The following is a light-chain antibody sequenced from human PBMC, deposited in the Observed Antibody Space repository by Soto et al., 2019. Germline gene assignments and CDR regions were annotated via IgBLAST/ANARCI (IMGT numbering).Light chain of an antibody. J-gene: IGKJ1*01. CDR2: AAS. Sequence: DIQMTHSPASLSASVGDRVTITCRASQGISSYLAWYQQKPGKAPKLLIYAASTLQSGVPSRFSGSGSGTDFTLTISRLEPEDVAVYYCQQYEAVVTFGQGTKVDIK. CDR3: QQYEAVVT. V-gene: IGKV1-9*01. CDR1: QGISSY.